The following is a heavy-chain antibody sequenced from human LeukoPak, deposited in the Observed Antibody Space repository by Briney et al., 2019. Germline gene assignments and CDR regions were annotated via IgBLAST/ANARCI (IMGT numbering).Heavy chain of an antibody. D-gene: IGHD1-26*01. V-gene: IGHV3-48*01. CDR2: ISSSSSAI. J-gene: IGHJ4*02. CDR1: GFTFSTYA. Sequence: PGGSLRLSCAASGFTFSTYAMNWVRQAPGKGLEWVSYISSSSSAIFYADSVKGRFTISRDNAKNLLYLQMNSLRAEDTAVYYCARGRELLQIRGANDYWGQGTLVTVSS. CDR3: ARGRELLQIRGANDY.